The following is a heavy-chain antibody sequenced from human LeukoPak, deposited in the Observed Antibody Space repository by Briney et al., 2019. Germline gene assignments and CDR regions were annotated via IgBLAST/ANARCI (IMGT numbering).Heavy chain of an antibody. CDR1: GFSFDKFG. Sequence: GGSPRLSCVASGFSFDKFGMHWVRQAPGKGLEYVSSVGADESGKYYTKSVRGRFSISRDNSKNTMYLQLGNLRPDDMGIYYCASLDRSEIPWGPGTLVTVSS. D-gene: IGHD1-26*01. CDR2: VGADESGK. J-gene: IGHJ5*02. CDR3: ASLDRSEIP. V-gene: IGHV3-64*01.